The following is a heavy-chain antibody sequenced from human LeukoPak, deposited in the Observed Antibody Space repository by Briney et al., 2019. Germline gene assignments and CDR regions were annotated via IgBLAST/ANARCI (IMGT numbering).Heavy chain of an antibody. J-gene: IGHJ3*01. CDR2: IIPILGIA. Sequence: GASVKVSCKASGGTFSSYAISWVRQAPGQGLEWMGRIIPILGIANYAQKFQGRVTITADKSTTTAFMELNSLISEDTAVYYCARDPQSVTTMKNAFDLWGQGTVVIVSS. V-gene: IGHV1-69*04. D-gene: IGHD4-17*01. CDR3: ARDPQSVTTMKNAFDL. CDR1: GGTFSSYA.